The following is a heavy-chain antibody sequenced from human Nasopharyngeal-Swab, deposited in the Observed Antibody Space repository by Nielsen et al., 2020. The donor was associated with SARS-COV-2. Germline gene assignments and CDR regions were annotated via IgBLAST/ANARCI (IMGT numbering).Heavy chain of an antibody. D-gene: IGHD6-13*01. V-gene: IGHV3-11*01. J-gene: IGHJ5*02. Sequence: GESLKISCAASGFTFSDYYMSWIRQAPGKGLEWVSYISSSGSTIYYADSVKGRFTISRDNAKNSLYLQMNSLRAEDTAVYYCARDYSSSWAPKTYNWFDPWGQGTLVTVSS. CDR3: ARDYSSSWAPKTYNWFDP. CDR2: ISSSGSTI. CDR1: GFTFSDYY.